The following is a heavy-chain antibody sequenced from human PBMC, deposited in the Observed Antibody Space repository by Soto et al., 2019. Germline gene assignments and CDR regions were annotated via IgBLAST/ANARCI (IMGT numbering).Heavy chain of an antibody. V-gene: IGHV4-4*07. D-gene: IGHD2-15*01. CDR2: IYATGTT. J-gene: IGHJ5*02. CDR1: GASISGFY. Sequence: QVQLQESGPGLVKPSETLSLTCTVSGASISGFYWSWIRKSAGKGLEWIGRIYATGTTDYNPSLKSRVTMSLDTSKNQFSLQLSSVTAADTAVYYCARTGVVGRWFDPWGQGALVTVSS. CDR3: ARTGVVGRWFDP.